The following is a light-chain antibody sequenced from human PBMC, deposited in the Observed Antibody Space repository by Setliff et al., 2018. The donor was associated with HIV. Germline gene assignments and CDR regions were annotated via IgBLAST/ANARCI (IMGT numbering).Light chain of an antibody. J-gene: IGLJ1*01. Sequence: QSALTQPASVSGSPGQSITISCTGTSSDVGGYNYVSWYQQHPGKAPKLIIYEVRNRPSGVSNRFSGSKSGNTASLTISGLQAEDEADYYCSSYAITNTLPFETGTKVTVL. CDR1: SSDVGGYNY. CDR3: SSYAITNTLP. CDR2: EVR. V-gene: IGLV2-14*01.